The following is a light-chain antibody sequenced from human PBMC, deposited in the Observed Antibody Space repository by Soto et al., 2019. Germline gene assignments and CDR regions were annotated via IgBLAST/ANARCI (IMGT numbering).Light chain of an antibody. CDR1: SSDVGGYNY. V-gene: IGLV2-14*01. CDR2: EVS. J-gene: IGLJ1*01. CDR3: SSYTSSSTPYV. Sequence: QSALTQPASVSGSPGQSITISCTGTSSDVGGYNYVSWYQQHPDKAPKLMIYEVSNRPSGVSNRFSGSKSGNTASLTISGLQAEDEADYYCSSYTSSSTPYVFGTGTKLTVL.